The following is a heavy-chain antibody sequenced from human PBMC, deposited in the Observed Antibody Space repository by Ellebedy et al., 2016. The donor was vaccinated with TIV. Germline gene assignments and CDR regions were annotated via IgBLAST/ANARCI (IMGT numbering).Heavy chain of an antibody. CDR1: GGTFSSYA. V-gene: IGHV1-69*04. Sequence: AASVKVSCKASGGTFSSYAISWVRQAPGQGLEWMGRIIPILGIANYEQKFQGRVTITADKSTSTAYMELSSLRSEDTAVYYCARALHIVVVTAIHDAFDIWGQGTMVTVSS. D-gene: IGHD2-21*02. J-gene: IGHJ3*02. CDR3: ARALHIVVVTAIHDAFDI. CDR2: IIPILGIA.